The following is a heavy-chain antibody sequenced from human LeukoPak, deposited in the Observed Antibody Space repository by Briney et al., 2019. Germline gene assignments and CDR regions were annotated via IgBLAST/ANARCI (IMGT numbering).Heavy chain of an antibody. CDR1: GFTFRDYA. Sequence: GRSLRLSCAASGFTFRDYAMHWVRQAPGKGLEWVSGISWNSGSIGYADCVKGRFTISRDNAKNSLYLQMNSLRAEDTALYYCAKDTRSRGGYYYYYMDVWGKGTTVTVSS. D-gene: IGHD3-10*01. J-gene: IGHJ6*03. CDR2: ISWNSGSI. V-gene: IGHV3-9*01. CDR3: AKDTRSRGGYYYYYMDV.